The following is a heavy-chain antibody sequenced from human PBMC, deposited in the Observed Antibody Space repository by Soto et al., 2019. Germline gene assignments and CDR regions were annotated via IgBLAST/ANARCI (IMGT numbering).Heavy chain of an antibody. J-gene: IGHJ4*02. Sequence: SETLSLACTVSGGSISNSYWSWIRLSPGKGLEWIGYIYSSGSTNYNPSLESRVTISVDTSKNQFSLKLSSVTAADTAVYYCARGGGVYFSDFRRQGTLITVSS. V-gene: IGHV4-59*01. CDR2: IYSSGST. D-gene: IGHD2-8*02. CDR3: ARGGGVYFSDF. CDR1: GGSISNSY.